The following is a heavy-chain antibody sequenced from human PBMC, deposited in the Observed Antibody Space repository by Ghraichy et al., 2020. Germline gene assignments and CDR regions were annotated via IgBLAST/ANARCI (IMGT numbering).Heavy chain of an antibody. D-gene: IGHD3-3*01. CDR1: GGSISSYY. CDR2: IYYSGST. Sequence: SETLSLTCTVSGGSISSYYWSWIRQPPGKGLEWIGYIYYSGSTNYNPSLKSRVTISVDTSKNQFSLKLSSVTAADTAVYYCARTAAYYDFWSGYLPRAFDIWGQGTMVTVSS. J-gene: IGHJ3*02. CDR3: ARTAAYYDFWSGYLPRAFDI. V-gene: IGHV4-59*08.